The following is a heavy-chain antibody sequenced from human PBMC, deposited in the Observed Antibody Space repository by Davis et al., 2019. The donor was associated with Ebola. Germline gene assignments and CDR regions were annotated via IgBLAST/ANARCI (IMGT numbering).Heavy chain of an antibody. V-gene: IGHV3-74*01. D-gene: IGHD4-23*01. Sequence: GESLKISCAASGFTFRNHWMHWVRQAPGKGLVWVSRINNDGSSTSYADSVKGRFTISRDNANNTLYLQMNSLRAEDTAVYYCARGGNSGVQWGQGTLVTVSS. CDR1: GFTFRNHW. J-gene: IGHJ4*02. CDR3: ARGGNSGVQ. CDR2: INNDGSST.